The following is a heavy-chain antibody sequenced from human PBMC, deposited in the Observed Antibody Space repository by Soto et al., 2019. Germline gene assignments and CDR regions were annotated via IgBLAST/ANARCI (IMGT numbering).Heavy chain of an antibody. V-gene: IGHV4-39*01. J-gene: IGHJ4*02. D-gene: IGHD6-13*01. CDR1: GGSISSSSYY. CDR3: ARHGSSSWHTYYFDY. Sequence: QLQLQESGPGLVKPSETLSLTCTVSGGSISSSSYYWGWIRQPPGKGLEWIGSIYYSGSTYYNPSLKSRVTISVDTSKNQFSLKLSSVTAADTAVYYCARHGSSSWHTYYFDYWGQGTLVTVSS. CDR2: IYYSGST.